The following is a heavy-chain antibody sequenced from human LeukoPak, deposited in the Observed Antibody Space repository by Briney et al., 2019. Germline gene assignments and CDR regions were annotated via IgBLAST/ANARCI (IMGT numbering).Heavy chain of an antibody. Sequence: PGGSLRLSCAASGFTFSNYWMIWVRHAPGKVLEWVGNIKQDGSEKRYADSVRGRFSISRDNAQTSLYLQMNSLRAEDTAVYYCARASDPWLQLTWGQGTLVTVSS. V-gene: IGHV3-7*05. J-gene: IGHJ5*02. CDR3: ARASDPWLQLT. D-gene: IGHD5-24*01. CDR1: GFTFSNYW. CDR2: IKQDGSEK.